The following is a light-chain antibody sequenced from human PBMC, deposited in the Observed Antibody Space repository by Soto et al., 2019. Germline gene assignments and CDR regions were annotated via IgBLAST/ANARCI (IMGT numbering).Light chain of an antibody. J-gene: IGKJ1*01. CDR1: QSVSSN. V-gene: IGKV3-15*01. Sequence: EIVMTQSPATLSVSPGERDTLSCRASQSVSSNLAWYQQKPGQAPRLLIYGASTRATGIPARFSGSGSGTEFTLTISSLQSEDFAVYCCQQYNNWWTFGQGTKVEIK. CDR2: GAS. CDR3: QQYNNWWT.